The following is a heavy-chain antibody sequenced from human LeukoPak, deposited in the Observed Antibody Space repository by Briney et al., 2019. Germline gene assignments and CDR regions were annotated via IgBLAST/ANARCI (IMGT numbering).Heavy chain of an antibody. D-gene: IGHD3-22*01. CDR2: ISYDGGNK. V-gene: IGHV3-30-3*01. CDR1: GFTFSSYA. Sequence: GRSLRLSCAASGFTFSSYAMHWVRQAPGKGLEWVAVISYDGGNKYYADSVKGRFTISGDNSKNTLYLQMNSLRAEDTAVYYCVREVHYYYDSSGYLDYWGQGTLVTVSS. CDR3: VREVHYYYDSSGYLDY. J-gene: IGHJ4*02.